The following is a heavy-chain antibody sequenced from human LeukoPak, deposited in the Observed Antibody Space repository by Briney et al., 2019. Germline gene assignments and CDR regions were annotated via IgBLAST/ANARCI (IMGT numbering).Heavy chain of an antibody. D-gene: IGHD1-26*01. CDR2: ITGSGRDT. J-gene: IGHJ4*02. Sequence: GGSLRLSCAASGFTFSTYAMNWVRQAPGKRLEWVSSITGSGRDTYYAGSVKGRFTISRDNSKNTLYLQMNSLRAEDTAVYYCAKDGTIVGATNDYWGQGTLVTVSS. CDR1: GFTFSTYA. CDR3: AKDGTIVGATNDY. V-gene: IGHV3-23*01.